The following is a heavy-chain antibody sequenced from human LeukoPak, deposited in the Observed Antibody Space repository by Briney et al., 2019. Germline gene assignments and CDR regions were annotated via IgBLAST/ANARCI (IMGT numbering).Heavy chain of an antibody. D-gene: IGHD5-12*01. V-gene: IGHV3-23*01. Sequence: PGGSLRLSCAPSGFTFSSYAMSWVGQAAGKWLEWVSAIRGSGGSTYYADSVKGRFTIATDNSKNTLYLQMNSLRPEDTAVYYCAKVAEVSWLRSYYSGMDVWGPGTTVTVSS. J-gene: IGHJ6*02. CDR2: IRGSGGST. CDR1: GFTFSSYA. CDR3: AKVAEVSWLRSYYSGMDV.